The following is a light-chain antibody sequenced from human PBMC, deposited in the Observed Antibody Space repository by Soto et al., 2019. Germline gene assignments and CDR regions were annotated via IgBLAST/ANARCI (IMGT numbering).Light chain of an antibody. CDR1: QILSNKY. CDR2: DAS. CDR3: HHYGDSPRT. J-gene: IGKJ5*01. Sequence: EIVLTQSPGTLSLSTGERATLSCRASQILSNKYLAWYQQKPGQAPRLLLYDASTRATGIPDRFTGSGSGTDFTLTISRLEPEDFAAYYCHHYGDSPRTFGQGTRLEIK. V-gene: IGKV3-20*01.